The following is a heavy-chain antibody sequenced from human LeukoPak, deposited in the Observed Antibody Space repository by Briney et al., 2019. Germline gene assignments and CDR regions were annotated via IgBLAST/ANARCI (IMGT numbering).Heavy chain of an antibody. J-gene: IGHJ4*02. CDR3: ARVVDIVATIWFDY. CDR2: IKQDGSEK. Sequence: GGSLRLSCAASGFTFSSYWMSWVRQAPGKGLEWVANIKQDGSEKYYVDSVKGRFTISRDNAKNSQYLQMNSLRAEDTAVYYCARVVDIVATIWFDYWGQGTLVTVSS. D-gene: IGHD5-12*01. V-gene: IGHV3-7*01. CDR1: GFTFSSYW.